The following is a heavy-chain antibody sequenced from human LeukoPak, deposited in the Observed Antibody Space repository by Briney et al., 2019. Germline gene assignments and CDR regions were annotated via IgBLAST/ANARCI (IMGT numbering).Heavy chain of an antibody. CDR1: GFTFSSYA. Sequence: GGSLRLSCAASGFTFSSYAMSWVRQAPGKGLEWVSAISGSGGSTYYAASVKGRFTISRDNSKNTLYLQMNSLSAEDTAVYYCANYVSAAATFDYWGQGTLVTVSS. J-gene: IGHJ4*02. V-gene: IGHV3-23*01. CDR3: ANYVSAAATFDY. CDR2: ISGSGGST. D-gene: IGHD6-13*01.